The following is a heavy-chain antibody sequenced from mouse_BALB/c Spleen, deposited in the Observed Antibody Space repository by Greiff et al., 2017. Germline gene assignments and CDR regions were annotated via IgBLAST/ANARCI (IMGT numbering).Heavy chain of an antibody. CDR1: GYSITSDYA. J-gene: IGHJ3*01. Sequence: VQLQQSGPGLVKPSQSLSLTCTVTGYSITSDYAWNWIRQFPGNKLEWMGYISYSGSTSYNPSLKSRISITRDTSKNQFFLQLNSVTTEDTATYYCARGLSEGFAYWGQGTLVTVSA. CDR2: ISYSGST. CDR3: ARGLSEGFAY. V-gene: IGHV3-2*02. D-gene: IGHD1-1*02.